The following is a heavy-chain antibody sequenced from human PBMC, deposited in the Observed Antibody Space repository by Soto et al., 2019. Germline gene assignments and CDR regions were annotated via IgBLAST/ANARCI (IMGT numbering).Heavy chain of an antibody. CDR2: ISGSGGST. CDR3: AKGNSGRYYSDY. CDR1: GFTFSSYG. J-gene: IGHJ4*02. Sequence: GSLRLSCAVSGFTFSSYGISWVRQAPGKGLEWVSSISGSGGSTYYADSVKGRFAISRNNSKNTLYLQMNRLRAEDTAIYYCAKGNSGRYYSDYWGQGTLVTVSS. V-gene: IGHV3-23*01. D-gene: IGHD1-26*01.